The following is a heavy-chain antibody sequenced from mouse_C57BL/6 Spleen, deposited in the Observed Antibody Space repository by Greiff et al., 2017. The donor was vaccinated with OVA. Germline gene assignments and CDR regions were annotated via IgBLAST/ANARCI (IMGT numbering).Heavy chain of an antibody. CDR3: ARDGSSDY. V-gene: IGHV1-26*01. J-gene: IGHJ2*01. CDR2: INPNNGGT. CDR1: GYTFTDYY. D-gene: IGHD1-1*01. Sequence: VQLQQSGPELVKPGASVKISCKASGYTFTDYYINWVKQSHGKSLEWIGDINPNNGGTSYNQKFKGKATLTVDKSSSTAYMELRSLTSEDSAVYYCARDGSSDYWGQGTTLTVSS.